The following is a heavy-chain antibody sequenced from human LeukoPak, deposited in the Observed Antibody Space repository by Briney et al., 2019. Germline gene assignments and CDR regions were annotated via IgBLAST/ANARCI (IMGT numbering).Heavy chain of an antibody. Sequence: ASVKVSCKASGGTFSSYAISWVRQAPGQGLEWMGGIIPIFGTANYAQKFQGRVTITADESTSTAYMELSSLRSEDTAVYYCASRIAAAGTQYYYYGMDVWGQGTTVTVSS. CDR1: GGTFSSYA. CDR2: IIPIFGTA. V-gene: IGHV1-69*13. CDR3: ASRIAAAGTQYYYYGMDV. J-gene: IGHJ6*02. D-gene: IGHD6-13*01.